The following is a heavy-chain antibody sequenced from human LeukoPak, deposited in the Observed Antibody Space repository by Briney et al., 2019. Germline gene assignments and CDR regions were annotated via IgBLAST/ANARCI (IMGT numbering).Heavy chain of an antibody. J-gene: IGHJ4*02. CDR3: AREPTYDILTGYYSDY. CDR2: FDPEDGET. V-gene: IGHV1-24*01. Sequence: ASVKVSCKVSGYTLTELSMHWVRQAPGKGLEWMGGFDPEDGETIYAQKFQGRVTMTEDTSTDTAYMELSSLRSEDTAVYYCAREPTYDILTGYYSDYWGQGTLVTVSS. CDR1: GYTLTELS. D-gene: IGHD3-9*01.